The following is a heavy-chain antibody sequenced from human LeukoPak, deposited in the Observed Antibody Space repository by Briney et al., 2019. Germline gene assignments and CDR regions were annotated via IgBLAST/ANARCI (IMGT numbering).Heavy chain of an antibody. CDR1: GFTFSSYA. J-gene: IGHJ4*02. CDR3: AHTYYGDSDGGYYFDY. V-gene: IGHV3-30*04. CDR2: ISYDESNT. Sequence: PGGSLRLSCAASGFTFSSYAMHWVRQAPGKGLEWVALISYDESNTFYADSVKGRFTISRDNSKNTLYLQMNSLRVEDTAVYYCAHTYYGDSDGGYYFDYWGQGTLVTVSS. D-gene: IGHD4-17*01.